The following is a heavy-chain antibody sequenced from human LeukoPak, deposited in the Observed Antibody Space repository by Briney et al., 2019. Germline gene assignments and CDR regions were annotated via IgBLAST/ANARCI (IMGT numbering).Heavy chain of an antibody. V-gene: IGHV3-7*05. CDR2: IKHDGSEK. D-gene: IGHD1-26*01. J-gene: IGHJ6*02. Sequence: GGSLRLSCAASGFTFSSYWMSWVRQAPGKGLEWVANIKHDGSEKYYGDSVKGRFTISRDNAKNSLYLQMSSLRAEDTAVYYCTRDASGDTNSGPRMDVWGQGTTVTVSS. CDR1: GFTFSSYW. CDR3: TRDASGDTNSGPRMDV.